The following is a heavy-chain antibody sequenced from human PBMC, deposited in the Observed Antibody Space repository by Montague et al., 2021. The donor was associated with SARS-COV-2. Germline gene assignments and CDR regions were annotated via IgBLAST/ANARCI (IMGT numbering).Heavy chain of an antibody. Sequence: SETLSLTCAVSGASISNAVWWWYWRRPPDGGGLGMAEIHYSRGGDDNPSRARGVTISLDYSKNQFALKLNSVTAADTAIYYCARHMGHVLVSVTGAHWFDPRGPGTLVTLSS. CDR2: IHYSRGG. CDR1: GASISNAVW. J-gene: IGHJ5*02. CDR3: ARHMGHVLVSVTGAHWFDP. D-gene: IGHD5/OR15-5a*01. V-gene: IGHV4-4*02.